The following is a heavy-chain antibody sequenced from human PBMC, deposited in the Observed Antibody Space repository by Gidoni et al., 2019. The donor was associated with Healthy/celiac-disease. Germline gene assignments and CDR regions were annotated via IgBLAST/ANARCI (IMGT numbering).Heavy chain of an antibody. V-gene: IGHV4-39*01. Sequence: QLQLQESGPGLVKPSETLSLTCTVTGGSISSSRYYWGWIRQPPGKGLEWIGSIYYSGSTYYNPSLKSRVTISVDTSKNQFSLKLSSVTAADTAVYYCARGGITIFGVVTPFDYWGQGTLVTVSS. J-gene: IGHJ4*02. CDR3: ARGGITIFGVVTPFDY. D-gene: IGHD3-3*01. CDR2: IYYSGST. CDR1: GGSISSSRYY.